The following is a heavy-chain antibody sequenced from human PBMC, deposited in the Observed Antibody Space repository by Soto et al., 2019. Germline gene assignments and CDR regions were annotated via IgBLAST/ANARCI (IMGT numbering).Heavy chain of an antibody. V-gene: IGHV4-59*01. CDR3: ARGPAVADRYYYYGMDV. J-gene: IGHJ6*02. Sequence: SETLSLTCTVSGGSISSYYWSWIRQPPGKGLEWIGYIYYSGSTNYNPSLKSRVTISVDTSKNQFSLKLSSVTAADTAVYYCARGPAVADRYYYYGMDVWGQGTTVTVSS. CDR1: GGSISSYY. CDR2: IYYSGST. D-gene: IGHD6-19*01.